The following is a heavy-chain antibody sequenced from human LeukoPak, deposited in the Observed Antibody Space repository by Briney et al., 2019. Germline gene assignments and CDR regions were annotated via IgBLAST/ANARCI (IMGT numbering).Heavy chain of an antibody. CDR2: IYPGDSDT. D-gene: IGHD2-8*01. Sequence: GESLKISCMGSGYSFTSYWIGWVRQMPGKGLEWMGIIYPGDSDTRYSPSFQGQVTISADKSISTAYLQWRSLKASDTAMYYCARRQASCTNGVCYTLYGMDVWGQGTTVTVSS. CDR3: ARRQASCTNGVCYTLYGMDV. V-gene: IGHV5-51*01. J-gene: IGHJ6*02. CDR1: GYSFTSYW.